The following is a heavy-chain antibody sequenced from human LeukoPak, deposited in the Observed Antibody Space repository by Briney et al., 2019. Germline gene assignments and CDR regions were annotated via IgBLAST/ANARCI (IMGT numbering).Heavy chain of an antibody. D-gene: IGHD6-19*01. CDR3: ARMSSGRTTHY. CDR2: IYLVDSDT. J-gene: IGHJ4*02. CDR1: GYSFTSYW. V-gene: IGHV5-51*01. Sequence: ESLKISCKGSGYSFTSYWIGWVRQMPGQGLEWMGIIYLVDSDTSYSPSFQGKVTISADKSISTAYLQWSSLKAADTAMYYCARMSSGRTTHYWGQGTLVTVSS.